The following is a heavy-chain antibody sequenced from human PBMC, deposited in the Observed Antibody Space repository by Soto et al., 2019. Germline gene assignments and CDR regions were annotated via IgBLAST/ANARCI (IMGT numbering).Heavy chain of an antibody. CDR2: VFSSVSA. J-gene: IGHJ4*02. D-gene: IGHD2-21*02. CDR3: ARDGMTTGDT. V-gene: IGHV4-4*07. Sequence: SETLSLTCIVSGVSVRSYTWSWVRQPANKGLEWIGRVFSSVSATYNPSLKSRVTVTMDTPENRISLKLDSVTAADAGVYYCARDGMTTGDTWGPGTAVTVSS. CDR1: GVSVRSYT.